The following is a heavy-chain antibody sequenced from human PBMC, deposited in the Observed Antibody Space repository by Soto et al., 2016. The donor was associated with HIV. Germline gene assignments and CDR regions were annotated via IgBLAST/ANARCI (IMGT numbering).Heavy chain of an antibody. D-gene: IGHD3-22*01. CDR1: GFTFGDYS. CDR3: VRPTYYYDGGGYVRLDH. V-gene: IGHV3-49*04. CDR2: IRSKNYGGTT. Sequence: EVQLVESGGGLIQPGRSLRLSCKASGFTFGDYSMSWVRQAPGKGLEWVGFIRSKNYGGTTEYAASVEDRFTISRDDSKSVAYLQMSSLEIGDTAVYYCVRPTYYYDGGGYVRLDHWGQGMLVTVSS. J-gene: IGHJ4*02.